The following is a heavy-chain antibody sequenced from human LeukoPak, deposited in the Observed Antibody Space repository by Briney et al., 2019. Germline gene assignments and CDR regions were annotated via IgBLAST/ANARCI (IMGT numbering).Heavy chain of an antibody. CDR1: GFTFSSYS. Sequence: GGSLRLSCAASGFTFSSYSMNWVRQAPGKGLEWVSSISSSSSYIYYADSVKGRFTISRDNAKNSLYLQMNSLRVEDTAVYYCARGGNQNAFDIWGQGTMVTVSS. V-gene: IGHV3-21*01. CDR2: ISSSSSYI. D-gene: IGHD4-23*01. J-gene: IGHJ3*02. CDR3: ARGGNQNAFDI.